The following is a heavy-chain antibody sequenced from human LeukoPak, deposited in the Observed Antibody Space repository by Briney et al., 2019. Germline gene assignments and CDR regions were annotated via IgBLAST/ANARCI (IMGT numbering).Heavy chain of an antibody. D-gene: IGHD3-22*01. CDR3: AREGGAYYVSSGYAPLYFDY. J-gene: IGHJ4*02. V-gene: IGHV1-69*13. CDR1: GGTLSSYA. CDR2: IIPIFGPA. Sequence: SVKVSCKASGGTLSSYAFSWVRQAPGQGLEWMGGIIPIFGPANYAQQFQGRVTITADESTSTAYMELTSLRSEDTALYYCAREGGAYYVSSGYAPLYFDYWGQGTLVTVSS.